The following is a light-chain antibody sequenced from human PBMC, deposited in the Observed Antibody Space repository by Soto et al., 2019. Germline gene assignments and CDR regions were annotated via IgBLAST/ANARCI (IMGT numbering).Light chain of an antibody. V-gene: IGKV3-15*01. CDR3: QQYNRYSLT. Sequence: DILMTQSPATLSVSPGERATISCRASQTLSSSLAWYLQKPGKAPRLLIYAASTRASGISARFSGRGSGTEFTLTISSLQSEDFAVYYCQQYNRYSLTFGGGTKVDIK. CDR1: QTLSSS. CDR2: AAS. J-gene: IGKJ4*02.